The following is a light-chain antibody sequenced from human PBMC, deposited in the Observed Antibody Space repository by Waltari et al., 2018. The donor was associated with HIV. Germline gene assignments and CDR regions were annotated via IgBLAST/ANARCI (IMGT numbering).Light chain of an antibody. CDR2: DVT. J-gene: IGLJ2*01. Sequence: QSALTQPRSVSGSPGQSVTISCTRTGSDVGNFNFVSWYQHLPAKAPKLLIYDVTQRHSGVSDRFSGSKSGDTASLTISGIQAEDEADYYCCTYAAKYVLFGGGTNLTVL. CDR3: CTYAAKYVL. V-gene: IGLV2-11*01. CDR1: GSDVGNFNF.